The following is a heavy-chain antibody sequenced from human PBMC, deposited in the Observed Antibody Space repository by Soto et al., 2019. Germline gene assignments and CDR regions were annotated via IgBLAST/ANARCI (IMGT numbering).Heavy chain of an antibody. CDR1: GGTFSSYT. CDR3: ARDGRDGYPDY. CDR2: IIPILAIA. Sequence: QVQLVQSGAEVKKPGSSVKVSCKASGGTFSSYTISWLRQAHGQGLEWMGRIIPILAIANYAQKFQGRVTITADKSTSTAYMELSSLRSEDTAVYYCARDGRDGYPDYWGQGTLVTVSS. J-gene: IGHJ4*02. D-gene: IGHD5-12*01. V-gene: IGHV1-69*08.